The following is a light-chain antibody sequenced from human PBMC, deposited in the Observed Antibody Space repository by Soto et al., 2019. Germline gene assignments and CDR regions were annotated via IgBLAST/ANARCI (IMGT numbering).Light chain of an antibody. CDR2: SAS. V-gene: IGKV3-20*01. Sequence: IVLTQSPGTLSLSPGERATLSCRASQSVASRALAWYQQKPGQAPRLLMYSASKRATGIPDRFSGSGSGTEFTLTINDLQSEDFAVYYCQQYERWPPLTFGGGTKVEIK. CDR1: QSVASRA. CDR3: QQYERWPPLT. J-gene: IGKJ4*01.